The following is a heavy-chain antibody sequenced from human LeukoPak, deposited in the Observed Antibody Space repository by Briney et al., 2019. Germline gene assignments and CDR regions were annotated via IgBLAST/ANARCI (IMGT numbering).Heavy chain of an antibody. J-gene: IGHJ5*02. CDR3: ARHLFKTPKFDP. Sequence: PSETLSLTCAVYGGSFSGYYWSWIRQPPGKGLEWIGEINHSGRTNYNPSLKSRVTISVDTSKNQFSLKLSSVTAADTAVYYCARHLFKTPKFDPWGQGTLVTVSS. V-gene: IGHV4-34*01. CDR1: GGSFSGYY. CDR2: INHSGRT. D-gene: IGHD4-23*01.